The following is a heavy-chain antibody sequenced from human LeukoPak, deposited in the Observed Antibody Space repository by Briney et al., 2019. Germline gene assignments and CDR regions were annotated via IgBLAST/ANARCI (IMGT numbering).Heavy chain of an antibody. Sequence: PGRSLRLSCAASGFTFSSYAMHWVRQAPGKGLEWVAVISYDGSNKYYADSAKGRFTISRGNSKNTLYLQMNSLRAEDTAVYYCARDRVHYDILTGYYHWGQGTLVTVSS. CDR1: GFTFSSYA. J-gene: IGHJ4*02. CDR3: ARDRVHYDILTGYYH. V-gene: IGHV3-30*04. CDR2: ISYDGSNK. D-gene: IGHD3-9*01.